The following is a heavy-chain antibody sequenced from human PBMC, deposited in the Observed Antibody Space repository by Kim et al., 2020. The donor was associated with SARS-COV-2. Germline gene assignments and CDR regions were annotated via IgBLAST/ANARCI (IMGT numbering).Heavy chain of an antibody. CDR2: VYHDEYS. J-gene: IGHJ4*02. Sequence: SETLSLTCNVSGGSIRTTSYYWGWIRQPPGKGLEWIGSVYHDEYSYHNPSLKSRLTISVDISKNQFSLRLSSVTAADTAVYYCARMQTHWHFDFWGQGTLVTVSS. CDR3: ARMQTHWHFDF. D-gene: IGHD1-1*01. CDR1: GGSIRTTSYY. V-gene: IGHV4-39*01.